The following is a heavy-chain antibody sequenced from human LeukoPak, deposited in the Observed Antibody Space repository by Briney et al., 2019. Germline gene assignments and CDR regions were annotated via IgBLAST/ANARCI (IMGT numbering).Heavy chain of an antibody. Sequence: SETLSLTCTVSGGSISSSSYYWGWIRQPPGKGLEWIGSIYYSGSTYYNPSLKSRVTISVDTSKNQFSLKLSSVTAADTAVYYCARPREGTAGAFDIWGQGTMVTVSS. V-gene: IGHV4-39*01. J-gene: IGHJ3*02. CDR2: IYYSGST. D-gene: IGHD1-1*01. CDR3: ARPREGTAGAFDI. CDR1: GGSISSSSYY.